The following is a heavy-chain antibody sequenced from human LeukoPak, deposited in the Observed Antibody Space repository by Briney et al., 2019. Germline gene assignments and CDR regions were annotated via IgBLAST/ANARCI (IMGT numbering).Heavy chain of an antibody. CDR1: GFTFDDYA. J-gene: IGHJ4*02. Sequence: GGSLRLSCAASGFTFDDYAMHWVRQAPGKGLEWVSGISWNSGSIGYADSVKGRFTISRDNAKNSPYLQMNSLRAEDTALYYCAKDSYYGDYFDYWGQGTLVTVSS. V-gene: IGHV3-9*01. D-gene: IGHD4-17*01. CDR2: ISWNSGSI. CDR3: AKDSYYGDYFDY.